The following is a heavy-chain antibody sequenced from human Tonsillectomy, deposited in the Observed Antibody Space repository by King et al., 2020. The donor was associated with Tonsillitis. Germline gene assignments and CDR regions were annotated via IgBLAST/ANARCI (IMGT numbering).Heavy chain of an antibody. CDR3: ARGQDYDILTGYRYYYFGMDV. CDR1: GGTFSSYA. V-gene: IGHV1-69*09. J-gene: IGHJ6*02. CDR2: IIPILGMT. Sequence: QLVQSGAEVKKPGSSVKVSCKASGGTFSSYAISWVRQAPGQGLEWRGRIIPILGMTNYAQKFQGRVTITADKSTSTAYMELSSLRSEDTAVYYCARGQDYDILTGYRYYYFGMDVWGQGTTVTVSS. D-gene: IGHD3-9*01.